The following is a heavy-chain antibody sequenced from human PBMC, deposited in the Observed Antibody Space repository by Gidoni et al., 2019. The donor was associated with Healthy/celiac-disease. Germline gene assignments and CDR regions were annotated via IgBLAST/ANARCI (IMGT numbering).Heavy chain of an antibody. Sequence: EVQPVESGGCLVQPGGSLRLSCAASGFPFSSSWMHWVRQAPGKGLVWVSRINSDGSSTSYADSVKGRFTISRDNAKNTLYLQMNSLRAEDTAVYYCARGGYCSGGSCYSAYYYYMDVWGKGTTVTVSS. CDR3: ARGGYCSGGSCYSAYYYYMDV. J-gene: IGHJ6*03. CDR2: INSDGSST. D-gene: IGHD2-15*01. CDR1: GFPFSSSW. V-gene: IGHV3-74*01.